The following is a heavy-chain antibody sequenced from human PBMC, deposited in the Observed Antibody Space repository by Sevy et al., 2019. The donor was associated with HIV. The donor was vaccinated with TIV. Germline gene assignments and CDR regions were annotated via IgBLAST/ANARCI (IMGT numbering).Heavy chain of an antibody. V-gene: IGHV3-64D*06. CDR1: GFTFSYYA. CDR2: ISSNGDST. Sequence: GGSLRLSCSASGFTFSYYAMHWVRQAPGKGLQYVSGISSNGDSTDYADTVKGRLTNSRDNSKNTLYLQMSSLRAEDTAVYYCLKDLLRPVVVPAASFDYWGQGTLVTVSS. CDR3: LKDLLRPVVVPAASFDY. J-gene: IGHJ4*02. D-gene: IGHD2-2*01.